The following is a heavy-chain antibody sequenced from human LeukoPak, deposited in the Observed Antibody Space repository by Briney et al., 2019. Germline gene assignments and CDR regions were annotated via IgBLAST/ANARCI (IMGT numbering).Heavy chain of an antibody. CDR2: NTTGTT. J-gene: IGHJ4*02. CDR3: ARRQDGHDY. CDR1: GDSIANTFYY. Sequence: SETLSLTCTVSGDSIANTFYYWTWLRQPAGKGLEWIGRNTTGTTNYNPSLKSRVTISLDTARNQFSLKLSSVTAADTAVYYCARRQDGHDYWSPGTLVTVSS. V-gene: IGHV4-61*02.